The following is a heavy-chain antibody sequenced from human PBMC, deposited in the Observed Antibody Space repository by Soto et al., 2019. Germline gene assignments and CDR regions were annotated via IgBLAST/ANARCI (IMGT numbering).Heavy chain of an antibody. Sequence: ESGGGVVQPGRSLRLSCAASGFIFSNYGMHWVRQAPGKGLEWVAVISYDRSDKYYADSVKGRFTISRDNSKNTLYLQMDSLRPEDTAVHYCARGIPADYWGQGTLVTVSS. CDR1: GFIFSNYG. D-gene: IGHD2-2*02. CDR3: ARGIPADY. CDR2: ISYDRSDK. V-gene: IGHV3-30*03. J-gene: IGHJ4*02.